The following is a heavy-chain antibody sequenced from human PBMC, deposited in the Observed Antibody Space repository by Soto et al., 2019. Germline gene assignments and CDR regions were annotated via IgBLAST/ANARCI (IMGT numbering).Heavy chain of an antibody. D-gene: IGHD1-26*01. CDR3: ARRGSGSYYDY. J-gene: IGHJ4*02. Sequence: EVQLLESGGGLVQPGGSLRLSCAASGFTFSSYAMRWVRQAPVKGLEWVSAISGSGGSTYYADSVKGRFTISRDNSKNKLYLQMNSLSAEDTAVYYSARRGSGSYYDYWGQGTLVTVSS. CDR2: ISGSGGST. CDR1: GFTFSSYA. V-gene: IGHV3-23*01.